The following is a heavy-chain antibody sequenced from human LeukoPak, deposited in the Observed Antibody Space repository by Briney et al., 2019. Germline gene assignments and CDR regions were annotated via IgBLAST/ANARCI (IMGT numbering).Heavy chain of an antibody. D-gene: IGHD1-7*01. Sequence: SETLSLTCTVSGGSISSYYWSWIRQPPGKGLEWIGYIYYSGSTNYNPSLKSRVAISVDTSKNQFSLKLSSVTAADTAVYYCARSITGTTRAFDIWGQGTMVTVSS. J-gene: IGHJ3*02. V-gene: IGHV4-59*08. CDR1: GGSISSYY. CDR3: ARSITGTTRAFDI. CDR2: IYYSGST.